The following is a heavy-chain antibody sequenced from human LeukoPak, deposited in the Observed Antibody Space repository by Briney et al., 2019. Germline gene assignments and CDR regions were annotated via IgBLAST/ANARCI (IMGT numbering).Heavy chain of an antibody. CDR3: ARSSGGDTTFDY. J-gene: IGHJ4*02. CDR2: IYHSGST. D-gene: IGHD4-17*01. CDR1: GYSISSGYY. Sequence: KPSETLSLTCTVSGYSISSGYYWGWIRQPPGKGLEWIGSIYHSGSTYYNPSLKSRVTISVDTSKNQFSLNLRSVTAADTAVYYCARSSGGDTTFDYWGQGTLVTVSS. V-gene: IGHV4-38-2*02.